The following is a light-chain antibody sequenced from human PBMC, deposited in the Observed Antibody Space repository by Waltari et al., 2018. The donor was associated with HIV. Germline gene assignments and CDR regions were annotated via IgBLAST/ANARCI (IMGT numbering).Light chain of an antibody. V-gene: IGKV2-28*01. Sequence: DMLMTQSPLSLPVTTGEPASISCRSSQSLLHSNGYNYLDWYQQKPGQSPQLLIYLGSNRASGVPDRFSGSGSGTDFTLKISRVEAEDVGVYYCMQALQTPTFGQGTKLEIK. CDR1: QSLLHSNGYNY. J-gene: IGKJ2*01. CDR3: MQALQTPT. CDR2: LGS.